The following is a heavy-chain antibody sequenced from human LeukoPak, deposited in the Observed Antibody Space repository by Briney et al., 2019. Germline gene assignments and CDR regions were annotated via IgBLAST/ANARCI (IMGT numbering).Heavy chain of an antibody. Sequence: GGSLRLSCAASRFTRFTFSSSSMSWVRQAPGKGLEWVGRIKSKTDGGTTDYAAPVKGRFTISRDDSKNTLYLQMNSLKTEDTAVYYCTTPGKWGQGTLVTVSS. CDR1: RFTRFTFSSSS. V-gene: IGHV3-15*01. CDR3: TTPGK. J-gene: IGHJ4*02. CDR2: IKSKTDGGTT.